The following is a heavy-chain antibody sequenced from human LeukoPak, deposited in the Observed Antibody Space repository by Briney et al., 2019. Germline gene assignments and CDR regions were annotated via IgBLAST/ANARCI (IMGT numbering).Heavy chain of an antibody. Sequence: PGGSLRLSCAASGFTFSGYGMHWVRQAPGKGLEWVAVIWYDGSNKYYADSVKGRFTISRDNAKNSLYLQMNSLRAEDTAVYYCARDTQLGEYYFDYWGQGTLVTVSS. D-gene: IGHD3-16*01. CDR2: IWYDGSNK. V-gene: IGHV3-33*01. CDR3: ARDTQLGEYYFDY. CDR1: GFTFSGYG. J-gene: IGHJ4*02.